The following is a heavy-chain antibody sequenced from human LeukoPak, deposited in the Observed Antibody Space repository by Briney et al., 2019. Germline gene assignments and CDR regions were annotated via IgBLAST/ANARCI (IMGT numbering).Heavy chain of an antibody. J-gene: IGHJ4*02. D-gene: IGHD3-22*01. Sequence: GASLRLSRAASGFTFSNYAMSWVRQAPGKGLEWVSAISGSGGSTYYADSVKGRFTISRDNSKNTLYLQMNSLRAEDTAVYYCAKGKAYYYDASGQYFDYWGQGTLVTVSS. V-gene: IGHV3-23*01. CDR2: ISGSGGST. CDR3: AKGKAYYYDASGQYFDY. CDR1: GFTFSNYA.